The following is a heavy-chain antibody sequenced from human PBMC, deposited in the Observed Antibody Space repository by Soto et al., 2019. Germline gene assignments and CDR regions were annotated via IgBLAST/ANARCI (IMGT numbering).Heavy chain of an antibody. CDR1: GGSISSSSYY. V-gene: IGHV4-39*01. J-gene: IGHJ6*03. D-gene: IGHD4-17*01. Sequence: SETLSLTCTVSGGSISSSSYYWGWIRQPPGKGLEWIGSIYYSGSTYYNPSLKSRVTISVDTSKNQFSLKLSSVTAADTAVYYCARHYGDPKNYYYYYMDVWGKGTTVTVSS. CDR2: IYYSGST. CDR3: ARHYGDPKNYYYYYMDV.